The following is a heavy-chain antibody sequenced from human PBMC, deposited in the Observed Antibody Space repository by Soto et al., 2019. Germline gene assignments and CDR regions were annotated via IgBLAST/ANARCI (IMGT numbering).Heavy chain of an antibody. Sequence: ASVKVSCKASGGTFSSYAISWVRQAPGQGLEWMGGIIPILGIANYAQKFQGRVTITADKSTSTAYMELSSLRSEDTAVYYCARDLPSAEPNPLIPYYYYYGMDVWGQGTTVTVSS. J-gene: IGHJ6*02. V-gene: IGHV1-69*10. D-gene: IGHD2-21*01. CDR1: GGTFSSYA. CDR3: ARDLPSAEPNPLIPYYYYYGMDV. CDR2: IIPILGIA.